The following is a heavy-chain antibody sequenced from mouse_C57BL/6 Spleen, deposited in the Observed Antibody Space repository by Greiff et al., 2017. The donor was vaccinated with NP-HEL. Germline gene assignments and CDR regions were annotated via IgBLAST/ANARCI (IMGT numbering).Heavy chain of an antibody. D-gene: IGHD1-1*01. CDR3: ARFYGSSYWYFDV. CDR2: INPNYGTT. V-gene: IGHV1-39*01. CDR1: GYSFTDYN. J-gene: IGHJ1*03. Sequence: VQLKESGPELVKPGASVKISCKASGYSFTDYNMNWVKQSNGKSLEWIGVINPNYGTTSYNQKFKGKATLTVDQSSSTAYMQLNSLTSEDSAVYYCARFYGSSYWYFDVWGTGTTVTVSS.